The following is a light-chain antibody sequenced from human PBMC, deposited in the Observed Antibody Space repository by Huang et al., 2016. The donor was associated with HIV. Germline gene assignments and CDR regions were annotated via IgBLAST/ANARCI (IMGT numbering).Light chain of an antibody. V-gene: IGKV4-1*01. J-gene: IGKJ1*01. CDR2: WEA. Sequence: DIVMTQSPDSLAVSLGGRAAINCQSSQNILYSYNNKNYLAWSQQKPGQPPNLLIYWEATRESGVPDRFSGSGSETDFTLTISSLQAEDVAVYYCQQYYSIPLTFGQGTKVEIK. CDR3: QQYYSIPLT. CDR1: QNILYSYNNKNY.